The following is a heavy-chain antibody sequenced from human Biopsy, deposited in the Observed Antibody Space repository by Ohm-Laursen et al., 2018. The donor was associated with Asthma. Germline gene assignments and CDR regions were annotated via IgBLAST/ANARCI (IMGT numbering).Heavy chain of an antibody. J-gene: IGHJ2*01. D-gene: IGHD6-6*01. Sequence: GTLSLTWIVSGDAMSTSGSYWGWIRQSPGKGLEWIGSIYYSGRTYYNPSLESRFTISADTSKNLFSLKVTSVTAADTAVYYCARAVSSSSYWYFDLWGRGDLVTVSS. CDR3: ARAVSSSSYWYFDL. CDR1: GDAMSTSGSY. V-gene: IGHV4-39*02. CDR2: IYYSGRT.